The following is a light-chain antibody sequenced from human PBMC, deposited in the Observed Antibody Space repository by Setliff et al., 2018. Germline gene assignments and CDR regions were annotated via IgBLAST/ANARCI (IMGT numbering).Light chain of an antibody. CDR3: CSYAGSYTDV. Sequence: QSALTQPRSVSGSPGQSVTISCTGTSSDVGGYNYVSWYQQHPGKAPKLMIYDVSKRPSGVPDRFSGSKFGNTASLTISGLQAEDEADYYCCSYAGSYTDVFGTGTKVTVL. V-gene: IGLV2-11*01. CDR2: DVS. CDR1: SSDVGGYNY. J-gene: IGLJ1*01.